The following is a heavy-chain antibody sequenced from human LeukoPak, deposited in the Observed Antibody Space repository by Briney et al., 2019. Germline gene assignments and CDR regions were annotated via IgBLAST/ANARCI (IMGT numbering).Heavy chain of an antibody. J-gene: IGHJ4*02. D-gene: IGHD3-22*01. CDR2: ISAYNGNT. CDR3: ARERYYYDSSGYYYDY. Sequence: ASVKVSCKASGYTFTSYGISWVRQAPGQGLEGMGWISAYNGNTNYAQKLQGRVTMTTGTSTSTAYMELRSLRSDDTAVYYCARERYYYDSSGYYYDYGGQGTLVTVSS. CDR1: GYTFTSYG. V-gene: IGHV1-18*01.